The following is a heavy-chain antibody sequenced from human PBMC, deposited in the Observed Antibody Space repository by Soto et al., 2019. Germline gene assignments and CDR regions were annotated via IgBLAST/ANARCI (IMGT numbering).Heavy chain of an antibody. J-gene: IGHJ6*02. CDR1: GITVSTNY. CDR3: AKVAAHHPYYYGMDV. V-gene: IGHV3-53*01. Sequence: GGSLRLSCAASGITVSTNYMSWVRQAPGKGLEWVSVIYSDGKTFYADSVKGRFTISRDNSQNTLYLQMNSLRAEDTAVYYCAKVAAHHPYYYGMDVWGQGTTVTVSS. CDR2: IYSDGKT. D-gene: IGHD6-13*01.